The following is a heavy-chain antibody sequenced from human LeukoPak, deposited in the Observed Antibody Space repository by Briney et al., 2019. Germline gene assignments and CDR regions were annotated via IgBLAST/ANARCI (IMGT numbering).Heavy chain of an antibody. CDR3: ARLGYYDSSGYYPLQGYYFDY. V-gene: IGHV4-34*01. Sequence: PSETLSLTCAVYGGSFSGYYWSWIRQPPGKGLEWIGEINHSGSTNYNPSLKSRVTISVDTSKNQFSLKLSSVTAADTAVYYCARLGYYDSSGYYPLQGYYFDYWGQGTLVTVSS. CDR2: INHSGST. D-gene: IGHD3-22*01. J-gene: IGHJ4*02. CDR1: GGSFSGYY.